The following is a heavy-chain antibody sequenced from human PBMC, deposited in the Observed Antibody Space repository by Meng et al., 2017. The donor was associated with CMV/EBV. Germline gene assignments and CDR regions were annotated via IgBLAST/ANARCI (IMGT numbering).Heavy chain of an antibody. J-gene: IGHJ6*02. CDR1: GFTFSSYS. Sequence: SCAASGFTFSSYSMNWVRQAPGKGLEWVSYISSSSSTIYYADSVKGRFTISRDNAKNSLYLQMNSLRAEDTAVYYCARGLGYCSSTSCPEYYYYGMDVWGQGTTVTVSS. D-gene: IGHD2-2*01. CDR2: ISSSSSTI. V-gene: IGHV3-48*04. CDR3: ARGLGYCSSTSCPEYYYYGMDV.